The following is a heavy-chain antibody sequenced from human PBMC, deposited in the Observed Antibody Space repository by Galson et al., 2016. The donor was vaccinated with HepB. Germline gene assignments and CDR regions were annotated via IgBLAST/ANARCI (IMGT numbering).Heavy chain of an antibody. CDR1: GYSFSTYW. J-gene: IGHJ4*02. CDR2: IYPGDSDT. D-gene: IGHD3-22*01. CDR3: ARTYYYDSSAYYYFDY. Sequence: QSGAEVKKPGESLKISCKGSGYSFSTYWIGWVRQKPGKGLEWMGIIYPGDSDTRYSPSFQGQVTISADKSINTAYLQWSSLKASDTAMYYCARTYYYDSSAYYYFDYWGQGTLVTVSS. V-gene: IGHV5-51*01.